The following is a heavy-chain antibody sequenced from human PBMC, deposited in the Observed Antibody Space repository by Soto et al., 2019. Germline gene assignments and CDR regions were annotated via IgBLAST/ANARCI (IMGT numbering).Heavy chain of an antibody. J-gene: IGHJ4*02. D-gene: IGHD4-17*01. CDR1: GFTFDEYA. Sequence: EVHLVESGGNLVQPGRSLRLSCEASGFTFDEYAMHWVRQAPGKGLEWVSGIGWNSGTLGYADSVKGRFTISRDDAKNSLDLQMNSLRAEDTALYYCAKDITPDGDYESRCFDYWGQGTLVTVSS. CDR3: AKDITPDGDYESRCFDY. CDR2: IGWNSGTL. V-gene: IGHV3-9*01.